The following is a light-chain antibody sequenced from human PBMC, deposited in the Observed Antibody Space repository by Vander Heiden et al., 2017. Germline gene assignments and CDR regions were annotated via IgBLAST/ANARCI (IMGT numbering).Light chain of an antibody. CDR1: RGHSTYA. CDR2: LNSDGSH. J-gene: IGLJ2*01. V-gene: IGLV4-69*01. Sequence: QLVLTQSPSASASLAASVKVTCTLSRGHSTYAIAWHQQQPEKGPRYLMKLNSDGSHTKGDGIPVRFSGSSSGAERYLTISSLQSEDEADYYCQTWATGIRVFGGGTKLTVL. CDR3: QTWATGIRV.